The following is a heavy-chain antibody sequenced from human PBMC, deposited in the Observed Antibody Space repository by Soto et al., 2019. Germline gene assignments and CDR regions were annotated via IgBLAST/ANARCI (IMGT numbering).Heavy chain of an antibody. J-gene: IGHJ3*02. Sequence: QVQLVESGGGAVQPGRSLRLSCAASGFTFSSYGMHWVRQAPGKGLEWVAVIWYDGSNKYYTDSVKGRFTISRDNSKNTLYLQMNSLRAEDTAVYYCARDRYYDSSGYLGTTFDIWGQGTMVTVSS. CDR1: GFTFSSYG. V-gene: IGHV3-33*01. CDR3: ARDRYYDSSGYLGTTFDI. D-gene: IGHD3-22*01. CDR2: IWYDGSNK.